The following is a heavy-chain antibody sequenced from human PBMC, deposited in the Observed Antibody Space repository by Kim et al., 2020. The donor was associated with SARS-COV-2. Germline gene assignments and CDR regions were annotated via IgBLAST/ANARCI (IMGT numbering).Heavy chain of an antibody. D-gene: IGHD3-16*01. Sequence: GGSLRLSCAASGFTFDDYGMSWVRQVPGKGVEWVSGINRNGDDTCYGDSVKGRFSISRDNRKNSLYLQMNSLRAEDTALYHCVRGYAGGPFDFWGQGALVTVSS. J-gene: IGHJ4*02. CDR3: VRGYAGGPFDF. CDR2: INRNGDDT. V-gene: IGHV3-20*01. CDR1: GFTFDDYG.